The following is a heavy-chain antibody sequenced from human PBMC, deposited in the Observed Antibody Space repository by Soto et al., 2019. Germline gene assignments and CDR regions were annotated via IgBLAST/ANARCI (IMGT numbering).Heavy chain of an antibody. D-gene: IGHD3-10*01. CDR1: GYSFIIYY. Sequence: SATXSLTCTFSGYSFIIYYWTWIRQPPGKRLEWVAYIFHTGNTNYNPSLKSRVTISVDTSKNQFSLKLRSVTPADTAVYYCEAIEGEIEYWGPGTLVTVSS. V-gene: IGHV4-59*01. CDR2: IFHTGNT. J-gene: IGHJ4*02. CDR3: EAIEGEIEY.